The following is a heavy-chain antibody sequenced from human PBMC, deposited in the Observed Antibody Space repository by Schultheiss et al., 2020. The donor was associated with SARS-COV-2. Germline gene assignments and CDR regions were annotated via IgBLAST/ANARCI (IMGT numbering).Heavy chain of an antibody. CDR1: GFTFSNAW. Sequence: GGSLRLSCAASGFTFSNAWMSWVRQAPGKGLEWVANIKYDESEKYYVDSVKGRFTISRDNAKSSLYLHMNSLRVEDTAIYYCTRDESWGQGILVTVSS. CDR3: TRDES. CDR2: IKYDESEK. J-gene: IGHJ5*02. V-gene: IGHV3-7*01.